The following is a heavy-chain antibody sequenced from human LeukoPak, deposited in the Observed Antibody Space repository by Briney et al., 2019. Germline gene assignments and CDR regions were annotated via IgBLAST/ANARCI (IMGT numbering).Heavy chain of an antibody. CDR1: GGSFTDYY. CDR3: ARDRGFMVRGSRRGYDDYYYYMDV. D-gene: IGHD3-10*01. V-gene: IGHV4-34*01. Sequence: SETLSLTCAVYGGSFTDYYWNWIRQSPGKGLEWIGEINHSGITHYNPSLKSRVTISVDTSKNQFSLKLSSVTAADTAVYYCARDRGFMVRGSRRGYDDYYYYMDVWGKGTTVTISS. CDR2: INHSGIT. J-gene: IGHJ6*03.